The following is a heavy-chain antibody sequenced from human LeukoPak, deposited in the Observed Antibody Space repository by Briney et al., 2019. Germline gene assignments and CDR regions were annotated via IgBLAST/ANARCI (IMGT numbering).Heavy chain of an antibody. CDR2: ISSDGNTQ. Sequence: GGSLRLSCAASGFTFSSYAMHWVRRAPGKGLEWAAVISSDGNTQYYADSVEGRFTISRDNSNNTLYLQMNSLRADDTAIYYCARRRIVGSIDDAFDIWGQGTMVTLSS. J-gene: IGHJ3*02. CDR3: ARRRIVGSIDDAFDI. D-gene: IGHD1-26*01. CDR1: GFTFSSYA. V-gene: IGHV3-30-3*01.